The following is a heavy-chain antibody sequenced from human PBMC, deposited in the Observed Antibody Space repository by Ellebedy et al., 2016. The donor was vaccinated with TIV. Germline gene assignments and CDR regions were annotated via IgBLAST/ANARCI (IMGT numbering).Heavy chain of an antibody. J-gene: IGHJ5*02. CDR1: GFSLSTSGVG. V-gene: IGHV2-5*01. CDR2: IYWNDDK. Sequence: SGPTLVKPTQTLTLTCTFSGFSLSTSGVGVGWIRQPPGKALEWLALIYWNDDKRYSPSLKSRLTITKDTSKNQVVLTMTNMDPVDTATYYCAHRGGYCSSTSCLPAGWSDPWGQGTLVTVSS. D-gene: IGHD2-2*01. CDR3: AHRGGYCSSTSCLPAGWSDP.